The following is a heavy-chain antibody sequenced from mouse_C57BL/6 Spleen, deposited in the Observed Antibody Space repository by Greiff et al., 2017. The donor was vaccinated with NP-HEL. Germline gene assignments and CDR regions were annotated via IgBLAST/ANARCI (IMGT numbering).Heavy chain of an antibody. CDR2: IRLKSDNYAT. V-gene: IGHV6-3*01. CDR3: TVTQYYFDY. J-gene: IGHJ2*01. D-gene: IGHD2-1*01. CDR1: GFTFSNYW. Sequence: EVQGVESGGGLVQPGGSMKLSCVASGFTFSNYWMNWVRQSPEKGLEWVAQIRLKSDNYATHYAESVKGRFTISRDDSNSSVYLQMNNLRAEDTGIYYCTVTQYYFDYWGQGTTLTVSS.